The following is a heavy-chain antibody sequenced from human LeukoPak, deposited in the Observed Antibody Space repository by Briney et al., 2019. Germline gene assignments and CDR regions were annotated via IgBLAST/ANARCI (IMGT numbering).Heavy chain of an antibody. D-gene: IGHD6-19*01. J-gene: IGHJ5*02. Sequence: GGSLRLSCTASGITFGDYAMNWVRQAPGKGLEWVSSISESGGTTDYADSVKGRFTISRDNSKNTLYLQMNSLRAEDTAVYYCARAAAETGAFRDNWFDPWGQGTLVTVSS. CDR3: ARAAAETGAFRDNWFDP. CDR1: GITFGDYA. CDR2: ISESGGTT. V-gene: IGHV3-23*01.